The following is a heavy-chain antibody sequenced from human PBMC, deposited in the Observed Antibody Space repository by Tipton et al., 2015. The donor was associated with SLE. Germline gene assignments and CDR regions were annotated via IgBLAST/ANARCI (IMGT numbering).Heavy chain of an antibody. V-gene: IGHV4-30-2*02. D-gene: IGHD6-19*01. J-gene: IGHJ4*02. CDR3: ATSHERHSSGCTFDY. CDR2: IYHSGST. Sequence: TLSLPCAVSGGSISSGGYSWSWIRQPPGKGLEWIGYIYHSGSTYYNPSLKSRVTISVDASKNQFSLKLSSVTAADTAVYYCATSHERHSSGCTFDYWGQGTLVTVSS. CDR1: GGSISSGGYS.